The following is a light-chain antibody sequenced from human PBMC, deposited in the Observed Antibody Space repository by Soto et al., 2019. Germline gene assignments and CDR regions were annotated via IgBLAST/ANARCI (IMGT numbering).Light chain of an antibody. CDR2: AAS. V-gene: IGKV1-39*01. J-gene: IGKJ1*01. CDR1: QTTSTY. Sequence: DIQMPQSPSSLSASVGDRVTITCRASQTTSTYLNWYLQKPGKAPKLLIYAASTLKDGVPSRFSGSGSGTDFSLTISSLQPEDFATYFCQQTYDSPWTFGQGTTVEIK. CDR3: QQTYDSPWT.